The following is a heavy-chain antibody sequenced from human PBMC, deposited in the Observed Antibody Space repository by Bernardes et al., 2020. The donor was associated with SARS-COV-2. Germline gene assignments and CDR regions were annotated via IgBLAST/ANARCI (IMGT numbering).Heavy chain of an antibody. D-gene: IGHD2-2*01. CDR3: ARELVVPAAMPDRCLDY. CDR2: ISSSSSYI. CDR1: GFTFSSYS. J-gene: IGHJ4*02. V-gene: IGHV3-21*01. Sequence: GGSLRLSCAASGFTFSSYSMNWVRQAPGKGLEWVSSISSSSSYIYYADSVKGRFTISRDNAKNSLYLQMNSLRAEDTAVYYCARELVVPAAMPDRCLDYWGQGTLVTVSS.